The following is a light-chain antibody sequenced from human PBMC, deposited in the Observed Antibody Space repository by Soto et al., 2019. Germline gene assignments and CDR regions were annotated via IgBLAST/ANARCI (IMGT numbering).Light chain of an antibody. CDR3: QEYNSYSHT. CDR1: QTISTW. CDR2: ESS. J-gene: IGKJ2*01. V-gene: IGKV1-5*03. Sequence: DIQMTQSPSTLSASVGDRVTITCRASQTISTWLAWYQQKTGKAPKLLIYESSNLESGVQSRFSGSGSGTEFTLTISSLQPDDFATYYCQEYNSYSHTFGQGTKLEIK.